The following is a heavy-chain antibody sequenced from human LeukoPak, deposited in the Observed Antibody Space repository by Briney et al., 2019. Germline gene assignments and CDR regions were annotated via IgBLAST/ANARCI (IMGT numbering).Heavy chain of an antibody. D-gene: IGHD6-6*01. CDR3: AKDLSSSSRAYYYYYMDV. J-gene: IGHJ6*03. Sequence: GGSLRLSCAASGFTFSSYAMSWVRQAPGKGLEWVSAISGSGGSTYYADSVKGRFTISRDNSKNTLHLQMNSLRAEDTAVYYCAKDLSSSSRAYYYYYMDVWGKGTTVTVSS. CDR1: GFTFSSYA. CDR2: ISGSGGST. V-gene: IGHV3-23*01.